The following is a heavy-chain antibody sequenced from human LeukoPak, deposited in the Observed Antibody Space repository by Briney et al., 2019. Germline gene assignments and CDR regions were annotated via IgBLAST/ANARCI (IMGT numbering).Heavy chain of an antibody. J-gene: IGHJ3*02. CDR2: FIPAFNTA. V-gene: IGHV1-69*05. CDR3: VRDKGLTGDACAFDI. Sequence: SVKVSCKAPGDTFDTYTISWVRQVPGQGLEWMGGFIPAFNTAHYARKFQGRVTITMDASTTTDFMEMSSLRFEDTAVYYCVRDKGLTGDACAFDIWGQGTMVTVSS. D-gene: IGHD7-27*01. CDR1: GDTFDTYT.